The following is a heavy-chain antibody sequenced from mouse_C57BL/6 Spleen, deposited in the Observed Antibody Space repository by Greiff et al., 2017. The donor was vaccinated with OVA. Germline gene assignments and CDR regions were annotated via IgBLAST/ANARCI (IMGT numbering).Heavy chain of an antibody. CDR2: ISDGGSYT. CDR1: GFTFSSYA. J-gene: IGHJ2*01. V-gene: IGHV5-4*01. CDR3: ARVGDVYYFDY. Sequence: DVQLVESGGGLVKPGGSLKLSCAASGFTFSSYAMSWVRQTPEKRLEWVATISDGGSYTYYPDNVKGRFTISRDNAKNNLYLQMSHLKSEDTAMYYCARVGDVYYFDYWGQGTTLTVSS. D-gene: IGHD3-3*01.